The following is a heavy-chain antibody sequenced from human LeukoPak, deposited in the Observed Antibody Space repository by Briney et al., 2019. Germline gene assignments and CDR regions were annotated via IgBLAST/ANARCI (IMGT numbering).Heavy chain of an antibody. CDR3: AELGITMIGGV. Sequence: QPGGSLRLSCVASGFTFHNYEMNWVRQAPGKGLEWVSYISSSGATIYYADSVKGRFTISRDNAKNSLYLQMNSLRAEDTAVYYCAELGITMIGGVWGKGTTVTISS. CDR1: GFTFHNYE. D-gene: IGHD3-10*02. V-gene: IGHV3-48*03. CDR2: ISSSGATI. J-gene: IGHJ6*04.